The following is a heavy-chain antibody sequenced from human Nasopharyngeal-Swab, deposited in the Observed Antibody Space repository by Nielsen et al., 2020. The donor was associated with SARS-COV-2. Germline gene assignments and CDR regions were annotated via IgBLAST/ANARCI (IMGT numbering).Heavy chain of an antibody. J-gene: IGHJ2*01. D-gene: IGHD4-17*01. CDR2: ISSSSTI. V-gene: IGHV3-48*01. CDR3: ARDILEGYGDSWYFDL. CDR1: GFTFSSYS. Sequence: GESPKISCAASGFTFSSYSMNWVRQAPGKGLEWVSYISSSSTIYYADSVKGRFTISRDNAKNSLYLQMNSLRAEDTAVYYCARDILEGYGDSWYFDLWGRGTLVTVSS.